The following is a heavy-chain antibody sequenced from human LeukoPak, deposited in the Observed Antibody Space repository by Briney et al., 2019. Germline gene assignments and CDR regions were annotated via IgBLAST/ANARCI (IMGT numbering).Heavy chain of an antibody. J-gene: IGHJ4*02. V-gene: IGHV4-59*01. CDR2: IYYSGST. D-gene: IGHD1-7*01. Sequence: PSETLSLTCTVSGGSISSYYCSWIRQPPGKGLEWIGYIYYSGSTNYNPALKSRVTISVDTSKNQFSLKLSSVTAADTAVYYCAREPTRTSPDYWGQGTLVTVSS. CDR1: GGSISSYY. CDR3: AREPTRTSPDY.